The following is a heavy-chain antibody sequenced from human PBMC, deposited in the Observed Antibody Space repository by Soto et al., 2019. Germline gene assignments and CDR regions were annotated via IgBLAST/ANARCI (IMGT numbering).Heavy chain of an antibody. D-gene: IGHD2-8*02. CDR1: GGSFSGYY. V-gene: IGHV4-34*01. CDR3: ARDKITGLFDY. CDR2: INHSGST. Sequence: SETLSLTCAVYGGSFSGYYWIWIRQPPGTGLEWIGEINHSGSTNYNPSLKSRVTISVDTSKNQFSLKLTSVTAADTAVYYCARDKITGLFDYWGQGTLVTV. J-gene: IGHJ4*02.